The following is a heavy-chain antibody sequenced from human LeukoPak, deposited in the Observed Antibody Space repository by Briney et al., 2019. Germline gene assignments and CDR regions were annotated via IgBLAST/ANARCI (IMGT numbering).Heavy chain of an antibody. CDR1: GGTFSSYA. D-gene: IGHD3-3*01. CDR2: IIPIFGTA. Sequence: GASVKVSRKASGGTFSSYAISWVRQAPGQGLEWMGRIIPIFGTANYAQKFQGRVTITTDESTSTAYMELSSLRSEDTAVYYCARGRTFSPTYYDFWSGDNYYFDYWGQGTLVTVSS. J-gene: IGHJ4*02. CDR3: ARGRTFSPTYYDFWSGDNYYFDY. V-gene: IGHV1-69*05.